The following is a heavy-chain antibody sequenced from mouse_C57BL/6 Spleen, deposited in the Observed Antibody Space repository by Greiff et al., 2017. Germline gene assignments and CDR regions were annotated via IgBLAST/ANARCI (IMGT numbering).Heavy chain of an antibody. V-gene: IGHV5-9*01. CDR2: ISGGGGNT. CDR3: ARGGYDDYYAMDY. J-gene: IGHJ4*01. D-gene: IGHD2-2*01. Sequence: EVMLVESGGGLVKPGGSLKLSCAASGFTFSSYTMSWVRQTPEKRLEWVATISGGGGNTYYPDSVKGRFTISRDNAKNPLYLQMSSLRSEDTALYYCARGGYDDYYAMDYWGQGTSVTVSS. CDR1: GFTFSSYT.